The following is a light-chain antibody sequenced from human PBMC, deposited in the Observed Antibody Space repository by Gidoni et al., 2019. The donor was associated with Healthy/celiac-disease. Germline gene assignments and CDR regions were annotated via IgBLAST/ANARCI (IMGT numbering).Light chain of an antibody. J-gene: IGLJ2*01. CDR1: SSDVWSYNL. Sequence: SALPQPAPVSWSPGPSIPISCTGTSSDVWSYNLVSWYQQHPGKAPKFMIFEVSKRPSGVSNRFSGSKSGNTASLTISGLQAEDEADYYCCSYAGSSTPVVFGGGTKLTVL. V-gene: IGLV2-23*02. CDR3: CSYAGSSTPVV. CDR2: EVS.